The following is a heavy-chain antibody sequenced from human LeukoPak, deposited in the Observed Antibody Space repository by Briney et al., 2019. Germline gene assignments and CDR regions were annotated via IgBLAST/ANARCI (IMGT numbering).Heavy chain of an antibody. J-gene: IGHJ4*02. D-gene: IGHD4-17*01. V-gene: IGHV4-34*01. Sequence: SETLSLTCAVYGGSFSGYYWTWIRQPPGKGLEWIGEINHSGSTNHNPSLKSRVTISVDTSKNKFSLKLSSVTAADTAVYYCARGRAVTKYQGLIDYWGQGALVTVSS. CDR1: GGSFSGYY. CDR2: INHSGST. CDR3: ARGRAVTKYQGLIDY.